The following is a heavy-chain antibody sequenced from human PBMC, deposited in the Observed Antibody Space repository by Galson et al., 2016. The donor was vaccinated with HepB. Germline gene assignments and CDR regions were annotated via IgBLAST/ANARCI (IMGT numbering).Heavy chain of an antibody. J-gene: IGHJ4*02. CDR2: IGATGDT. Sequence: SLRLSCAASGFTFSSYDMHWVRQATGKGLERVSAIGATGDTYYPGSVKGRFTISRENAKNSLYLQMNSLRAGDTAVYYCARGAYNSGLFYFDYWGQGILVSVSS. D-gene: IGHD6-19*01. CDR1: GFTFSSYD. CDR3: ARGAYNSGLFYFDY. V-gene: IGHV3-13*01.